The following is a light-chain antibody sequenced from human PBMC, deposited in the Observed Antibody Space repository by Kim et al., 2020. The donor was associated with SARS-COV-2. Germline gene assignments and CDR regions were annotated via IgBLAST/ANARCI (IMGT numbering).Light chain of an antibody. CDR1: QSVSSH. CDR2: DAS. Sequence: WSPGERATLSCRASQSVSSHLAWYQQNPGQAPRLLIYDASNRATGIPARFSGSGSGTDFTLTISSLEPEDFAVYYCQQRISWPLTFGPGTKVDIK. J-gene: IGKJ3*01. V-gene: IGKV3-11*01. CDR3: QQRISWPLT.